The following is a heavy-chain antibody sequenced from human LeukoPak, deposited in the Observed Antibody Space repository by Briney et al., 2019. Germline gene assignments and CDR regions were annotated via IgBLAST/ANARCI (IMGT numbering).Heavy chain of an antibody. D-gene: IGHD2-21*02. V-gene: IGHV4-59*01. J-gene: IGHJ4*02. Sequence: MPSETLSLTCTVSGGSISSYYWSWIRQPPGKGLEWIGFMYYSGTTNYNPSLKSRVTISLGMSKNQFSLKLSSVTAADTAVYYCARLPMAVTPHVDYWGQGTLVTVSS. CDR1: GGSISSYY. CDR3: ARLPMAVTPHVDY. CDR2: MYYSGTT.